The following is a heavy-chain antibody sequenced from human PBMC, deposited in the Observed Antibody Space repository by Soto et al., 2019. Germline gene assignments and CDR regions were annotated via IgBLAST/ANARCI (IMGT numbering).Heavy chain of an antibody. J-gene: IGHJ4*02. CDR1: GGTFSSYT. CDR2: IIPILGIA. V-gene: IGHV1-69*02. D-gene: IGHD3-22*01. CDR3: ASTLGYYDSSGHYDH. Sequence: QVQLVQSGAEVKKPGSSVKVSCKASGGTFSSYTISWVRQAPGQGLEWMGRIIPILGIANYAQKFQGRVTITADKSTSTAYMELSSLRSEDTAVYYCASTLGYYDSSGHYDHWGQGTRVTVSA.